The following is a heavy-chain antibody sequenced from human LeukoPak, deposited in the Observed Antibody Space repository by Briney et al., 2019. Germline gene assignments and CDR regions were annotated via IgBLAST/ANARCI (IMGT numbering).Heavy chain of an antibody. CDR3: ARHYYDSTGYYYFDY. Sequence: PSETLSLTCTVSGDSITGSIDYWGWIRQPPGKGLEWIGSMFYSGSTYSNPSHKSRVTISVDTSKNQFSLKLSPVTAADTAVYYCARHYYDSTGYYYFDYWGQGTLVTVPS. CDR2: MFYSGST. CDR1: GDSITGSIDY. V-gene: IGHV4-39*01. J-gene: IGHJ4*02. D-gene: IGHD3-22*01.